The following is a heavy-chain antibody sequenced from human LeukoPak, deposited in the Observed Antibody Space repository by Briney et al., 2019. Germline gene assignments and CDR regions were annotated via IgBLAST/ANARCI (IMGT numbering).Heavy chain of an antibody. CDR2: INYSGST. D-gene: IGHD2-15*01. Sequence: KPSETLSLTCTVSGGSISSYYWSWIRQPPGKGLEWIGYINYSGSTNYNPSLKSRVTISVDTSKNQFSLRLSSVTAADTAVYYCARVVDCSGGSCYIPWGQGTLVTVSS. V-gene: IGHV4-59*01. J-gene: IGHJ5*02. CDR3: ARVVDCSGGSCYIP. CDR1: GGSISSYY.